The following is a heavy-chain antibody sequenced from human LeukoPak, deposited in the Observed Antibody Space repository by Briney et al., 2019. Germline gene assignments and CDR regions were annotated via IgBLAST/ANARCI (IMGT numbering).Heavy chain of an antibody. Sequence: GESLKISCKGSGYSFTSYWLGWVRQVPGKGLEWMGIIYPGDSDTRYSPSFQGQVTVSVDKSISTAYLQWSSLKASDTAMYYCARRRDYSDYSDAFDIWGQGTMVTVSS. CDR1: GYSFTSYW. D-gene: IGHD4-11*01. CDR2: IYPGDSDT. V-gene: IGHV5-51*01. J-gene: IGHJ3*02. CDR3: ARRRDYSDYSDAFDI.